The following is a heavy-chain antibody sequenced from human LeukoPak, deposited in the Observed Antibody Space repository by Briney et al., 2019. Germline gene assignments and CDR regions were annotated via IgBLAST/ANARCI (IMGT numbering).Heavy chain of an antibody. Sequence: SETLSLTCAVYGGSFSGYYWSWIRQPPGKGLEWIGEINHGGSTNYNPSLKSRVTISVDTSKNQFSLKLSSVTAADTAVYYCARGTHIVATIGNWFDPWGQGTLVTVSS. CDR2: INHGGST. CDR3: ARGTHIVATIGNWFDP. J-gene: IGHJ5*02. D-gene: IGHD5-12*01. V-gene: IGHV4-34*01. CDR1: GGSFSGYY.